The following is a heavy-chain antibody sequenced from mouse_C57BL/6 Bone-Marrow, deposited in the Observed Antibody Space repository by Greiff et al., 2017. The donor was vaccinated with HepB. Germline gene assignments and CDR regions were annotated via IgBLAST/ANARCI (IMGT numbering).Heavy chain of an antibody. J-gene: IGHJ3*01. D-gene: IGHD2-5*01. CDR1: GFTFSSYA. Sequence: EVQLVESGEGLVKPGGSLKLSCAASGFTFSSYAMSWVRQTPEKRLEWVAYISSGGDYIYYADTVKGRFTISRDNARNTLYLQMSSLKSEDTAMYYCTRDQRTYYSNYEDWFAYWGQGTLVTVSA. CDR2: ISSGGDYI. CDR3: TRDQRTYYSNYEDWFAY. V-gene: IGHV5-9-1*02.